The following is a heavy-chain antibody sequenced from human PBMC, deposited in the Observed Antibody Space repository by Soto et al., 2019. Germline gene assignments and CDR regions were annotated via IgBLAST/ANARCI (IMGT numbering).Heavy chain of an antibody. CDR2: IIPIFGTA. V-gene: IGHV1-69*06. CDR1: GGTFSSYA. J-gene: IGHJ6*02. D-gene: IGHD3-10*01. CDR3: AKGYGSGSYGYYYYGMDV. Sequence: ASVKVSCKASGGTFSSYAIGWVRQAPGQGFEWMGGIIPIFGTANYAQKFQGRVTITADKSTSTAYMELSSLRSEDTAVYYCAKGYGSGSYGYYYYGMDVWGQGTTVTVSS.